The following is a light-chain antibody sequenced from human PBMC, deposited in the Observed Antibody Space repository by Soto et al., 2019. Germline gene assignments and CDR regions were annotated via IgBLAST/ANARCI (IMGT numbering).Light chain of an antibody. J-gene: IGLJ1*01. CDR3: SSYTSSSTYV. CDR2: EVN. Sequence: QSALTQPASVSGSPGQSITISCTGTSSDVGGYNYVSWYQQHPGKAPQLIIYEVNSRPSGVSNRFSGSKSGNTASLTISGLRPEDEADYYCSSYTSSSTYVFGTGTKLTVL. CDR1: SSDVGGYNY. V-gene: IGLV2-14*01.